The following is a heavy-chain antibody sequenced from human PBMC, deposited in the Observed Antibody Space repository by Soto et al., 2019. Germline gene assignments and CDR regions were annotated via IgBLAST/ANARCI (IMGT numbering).Heavy chain of an antibody. J-gene: IGHJ4*02. CDR1: GGSFSGYY. D-gene: IGHD2-2*01. CDR3: ARGYNGRMPRDY. V-gene: IGHV4-34*01. CDR2: INHSGST. Sequence: SETLSLTCAVYGGSFSGYYWSWIRQPPGKGLEWIGEINHSGSTNYNPSLKSRVTISVDTSKNQFSLKLSSVTAADTAVYYCARGYNGRMPRDYWGQGTLVTVSS.